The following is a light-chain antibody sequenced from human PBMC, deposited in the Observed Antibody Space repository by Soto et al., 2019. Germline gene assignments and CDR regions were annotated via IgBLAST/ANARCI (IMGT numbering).Light chain of an antibody. CDR1: QSVSSSY. J-gene: IGKJ1*01. Sequence: EIVLTQSPGTLSLSPGERATLACRASQSVSSSYLAWYQQKPGQAPRLLIYVASSRATGIPDRFSGSGSGADFTLTISRLEPEEFAVYYCQQYGSAPRTFGQGTKVEI. CDR2: VAS. CDR3: QQYGSAPRT. V-gene: IGKV3-20*01.